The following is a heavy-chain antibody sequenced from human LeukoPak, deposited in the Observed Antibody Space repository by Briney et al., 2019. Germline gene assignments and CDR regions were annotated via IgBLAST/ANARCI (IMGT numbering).Heavy chain of an antibody. J-gene: IGHJ4*02. CDR2: IFTNGRT. V-gene: IGHV4-61*05. D-gene: IGHD6-6*01. Sequence: ADTLSLICTVSGGSINSRRYYWGWIRQPPGKGREWIWCIFTNGRTNYIPSLKSRVTMSVDTSINQTSLKVNSLTAADTAVYSCARESYSSSYLFDFWGQGTLVTVSS. CDR1: GGSINSRRYY. CDR3: ARESYSSSYLFDF.